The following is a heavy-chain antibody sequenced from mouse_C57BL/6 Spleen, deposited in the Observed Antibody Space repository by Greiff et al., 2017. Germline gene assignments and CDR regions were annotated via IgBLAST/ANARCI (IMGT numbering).Heavy chain of an antibody. J-gene: IGHJ4*01. D-gene: IGHD2-4*01. Sequence: QVQLQQPGTELVKPGASVKLSCKASGYTFTSYWMHWVKQRPGQGLEWIGNINPSNGGTNYNEKFKSKATLTVDKSSSTAYMQLSSLTSEDSAVYYCAGYDYDDGDGYYAMDYWGQGTSVTVSS. V-gene: IGHV1-53*01. CDR3: AGYDYDDGDGYYAMDY. CDR1: GYTFTSYW. CDR2: INPSNGGT.